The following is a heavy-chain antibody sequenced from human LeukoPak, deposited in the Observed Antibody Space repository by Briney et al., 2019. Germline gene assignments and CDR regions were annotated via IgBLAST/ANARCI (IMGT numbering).Heavy chain of an antibody. CDR2: MNPNSGNT. Sequence: ASVKVSCKASGYTFTSYDINWVRQATGQGLEWMGWMNPNSGNTGYAQKFQGRVTMTTDASTSIVYMELRSLRSDDTAVYYCARGLPPRRLYDSSGYYSYYFDYWGQGTPVTVSS. CDR1: GYTFTSYD. V-gene: IGHV1-8*01. J-gene: IGHJ4*02. D-gene: IGHD3-22*01. CDR3: ARGLPPRRLYDSSGYYSYYFDY.